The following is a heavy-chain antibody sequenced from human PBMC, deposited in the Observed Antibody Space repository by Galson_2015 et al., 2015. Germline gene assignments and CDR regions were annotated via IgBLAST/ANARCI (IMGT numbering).Heavy chain of an antibody. CDR3: AGGYSSSSWRVDY. V-gene: IGHV1-69*13. CDR2: IIPIFGTA. Sequence: SVKVSCKASGGTFSSYAISWVRQAPGQGLEWMGGIIPIFGTANYAQKFQGRVTITADESTSTAYMELSSLRSEDTAVYYCAGGYSSSSWRVDYWGQGTLVTVSS. CDR1: GGTFSSYA. J-gene: IGHJ4*02. D-gene: IGHD6-6*01.